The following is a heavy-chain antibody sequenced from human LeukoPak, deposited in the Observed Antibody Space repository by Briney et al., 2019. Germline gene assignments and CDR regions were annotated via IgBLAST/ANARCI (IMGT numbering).Heavy chain of an antibody. V-gene: IGHV3-11*04. CDR3: PRAGEQLDLESDY. J-gene: IGHJ4*02. D-gene: IGHD6-6*01. CDR2: ISSSGSTI. Sequence: GGSLRLSCAASGFTFSDYYMSWIRQAPGKGLEWVSYISSSGSTIYYADSVKGRFTISRDNAKNSLYLQMNSLRAEDTAMHYCPRAGEQLDLESDYWRQGALVSVS. CDR1: GFTFSDYY.